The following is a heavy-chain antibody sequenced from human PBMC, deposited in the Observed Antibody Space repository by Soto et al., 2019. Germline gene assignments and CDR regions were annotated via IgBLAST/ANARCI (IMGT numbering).Heavy chain of an antibody. V-gene: IGHV3-53*01. Sequence: GGSLRLSCAAPGFTVSSNYMSWVRQAPGKGLEWVSVIYSGGNTYYADSVRGRFTISRDNSKNTLYLQMKSLRAEDTAVYYCARDPPATRHGMDVWGQGTTVTVSS. CDR2: IYSGGNT. J-gene: IGHJ6*02. CDR3: ARDPPATRHGMDV. CDR1: GFTVSSNY.